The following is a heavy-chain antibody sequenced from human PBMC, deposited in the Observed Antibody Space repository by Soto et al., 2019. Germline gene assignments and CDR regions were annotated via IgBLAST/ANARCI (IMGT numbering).Heavy chain of an antibody. CDR2: IYDTGST. CDR1: DGSISSYY. D-gene: IGHD1-26*01. Sequence: PSETLSLTCTLSDGSISSYYCSWLRQPPGKGLEWIGYIYDTGSTVYNPSLKSRVTISLDRPNNQFSLKLTSVTAADTAIYYCAGDIRSGSYRFDFWGQGTLVTVS. V-gene: IGHV4-59*08. CDR3: AGDIRSGSYRFDF. J-gene: IGHJ4*02.